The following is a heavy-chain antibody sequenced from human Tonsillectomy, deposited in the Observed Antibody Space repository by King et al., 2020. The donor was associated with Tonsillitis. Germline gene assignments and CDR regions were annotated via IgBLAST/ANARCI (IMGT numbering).Heavy chain of an antibody. J-gene: IGHJ4*02. CDR1: GFTFNNYA. Sequence: VQLVESGGGLVQPGGSLRLSCAASGFTFNNYAMNWVRQAPGKGLEWVSFISGSGRTTYFADSVKGRFTISRDNSKNTLCLHMDSLRVEDTAIYYCAKDYDEIIDYWGQGALVTVSS. D-gene: IGHD3-16*01. CDR3: AKDYDEIIDY. CDR2: ISGSGRTT. V-gene: IGHV3-23*04.